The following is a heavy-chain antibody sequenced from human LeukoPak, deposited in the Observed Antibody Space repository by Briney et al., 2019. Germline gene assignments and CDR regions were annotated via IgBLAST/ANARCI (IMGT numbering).Heavy chain of an antibody. D-gene: IGHD1-26*01. Sequence: SETLSLTCTVSGGSISSYYWSWIRQPPGKGLEWIGYIYYSGSTNYNPSLKSRVTISVDTSKNQFSLKLSSVTAADTAVYYCARERVGATTGFDSWGRGTLVTVSS. J-gene: IGHJ4*02. CDR1: GGSISSYY. V-gene: IGHV4-59*01. CDR2: IYYSGST. CDR3: ARERVGATTGFDS.